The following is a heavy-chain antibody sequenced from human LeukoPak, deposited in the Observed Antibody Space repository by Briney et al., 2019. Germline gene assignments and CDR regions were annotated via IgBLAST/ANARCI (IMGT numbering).Heavy chain of an antibody. Sequence: GGALRLSCTVSGFNFKNYEMNWVRQAPGKGLEWVSSISSSSSYIYYADSVKGRFTISRDNAKNSLYLQMNSLRAEDTAVYYCARDLEPYCSSTSCYVFDYWGQGTLVTVSS. CDR1: GFNFKNYE. D-gene: IGHD2-2*01. V-gene: IGHV3-21*01. CDR2: ISSSSSYI. CDR3: ARDLEPYCSSTSCYVFDY. J-gene: IGHJ4*02.